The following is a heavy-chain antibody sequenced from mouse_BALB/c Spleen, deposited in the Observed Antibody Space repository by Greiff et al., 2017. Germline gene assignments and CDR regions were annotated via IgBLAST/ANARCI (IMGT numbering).Heavy chain of an antibody. V-gene: IGHV1-5*01. Sequence: EVQVVESGTVLARPGASVKMSCKASGYTFTSYWMHWVKQRPGQGLEWIGAIYPGNSDTSYNQKFKGKAKLTAVTSTSTAYMELSSLTNEDSAVYYCTRGAYRYDLYYFDYWGQGTTLTVSS. J-gene: IGHJ2*01. D-gene: IGHD2-14*01. CDR2: IYPGNSDT. CDR3: TRGAYRYDLYYFDY. CDR1: GYTFTSYW.